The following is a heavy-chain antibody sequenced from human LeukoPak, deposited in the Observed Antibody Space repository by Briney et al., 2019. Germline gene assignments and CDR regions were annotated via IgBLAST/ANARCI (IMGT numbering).Heavy chain of an antibody. CDR1: GLTFSSYE. CDR3: ARGGTLEYFQH. CDR2: ISSSGSTI. Sequence: PGGSLRLSCAASGLTFSSYEMNWVRQAPGKGLEWVSYISSSGSTIYYADSVKGRFTISRDNAKNSLFLQMNSLTAEDTAVYYCARGGTLEYFQHWGQGTLVTVPS. V-gene: IGHV3-48*03. J-gene: IGHJ1*01.